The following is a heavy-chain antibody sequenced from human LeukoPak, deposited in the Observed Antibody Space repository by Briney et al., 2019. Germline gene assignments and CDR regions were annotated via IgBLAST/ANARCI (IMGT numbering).Heavy chain of an antibody. CDR3: ARDAVTRLGGDYYYYGMDV. Sequence: SETLSLTCAVYGGSFSGYYWSWIRQPPGKGLEWIGEINHSGSTNYNPSLKSRVTISVDTSKNQFSLKLSSVTAADTAVYYCARDAVTRLGGDYYYYGMDVWGQGTTVTVSS. J-gene: IGHJ6*02. CDR1: GGSFSGYY. CDR2: INHSGST. D-gene: IGHD3-16*01. V-gene: IGHV4-34*01.